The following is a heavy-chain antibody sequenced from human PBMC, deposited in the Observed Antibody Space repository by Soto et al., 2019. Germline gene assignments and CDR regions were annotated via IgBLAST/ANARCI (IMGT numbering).Heavy chain of an antibody. CDR1: GFTFSSYW. CDR2: INSDGSSK. V-gene: IGHV3-74*01. D-gene: IGHD2-2*01. Sequence: EVQLVESGGGLVQPGGSLRLSCAASGFTFSSYWMHWVRQAPGKGLVWVSRINSDGSSKSYADSVKGRFTISRDNAKNTLYLQMNSLRAEDTAVYYCASGYCSSTSCYEGADYYYMDVWGKGTTVTVSS. CDR3: ASGYCSSTSCYEGADYYYMDV. J-gene: IGHJ6*03.